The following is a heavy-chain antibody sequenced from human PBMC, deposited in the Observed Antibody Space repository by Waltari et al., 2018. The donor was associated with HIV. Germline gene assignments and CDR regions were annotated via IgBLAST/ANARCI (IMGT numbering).Heavy chain of an antibody. V-gene: IGHV6-1*01. J-gene: IGHJ3*02. CDR2: TYYRSKWYN. D-gene: IGHD3-10*01. CDR3: ARALWFGQFDAFDI. Sequence: VPLQPHRPGLVKPCQTLSLTCAIYGDRVSSTSCAWTRMRRSASRGLEWLGRTYYRSKWYNDYAVSVKSRITINPDTSKNQCSLQLNSVTPEDTAVYYCARALWFGQFDAFDIWGQGTMVTVSS. CDR1: GDRVSSTSCA.